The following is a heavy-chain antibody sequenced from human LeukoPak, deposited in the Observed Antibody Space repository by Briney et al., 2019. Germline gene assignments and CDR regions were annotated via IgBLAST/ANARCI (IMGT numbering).Heavy chain of an antibody. J-gene: IGHJ4*02. CDR3: ARAAHYDSSGYYAY. CDR1: GFTFSSHE. CDR2: ISSSGSAK. V-gene: IGHV3-48*03. D-gene: IGHD3-22*01. Sequence: GGSLRLSCAASGFTFSSHEMNWVRQAPGKGLEWVSYISSSGSAKYYADSVKGRFTISRDNAKNSLDLQMNSLRAEDTAVYYCARAAHYDSSGYYAYWGQGTLVTVSS.